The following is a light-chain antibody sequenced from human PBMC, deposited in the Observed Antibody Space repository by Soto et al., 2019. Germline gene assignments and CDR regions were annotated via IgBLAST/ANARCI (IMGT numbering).Light chain of an antibody. J-gene: IGKJ1*01. V-gene: IGKV3-15*01. CDR1: QSVSSN. Sequence: EIVMTQSPATLSVSPGERATLSCRASQSVSSNLAWYQQKPGQAPRLLIYGASPRATGIPARFSGSGSGPEFTLTLSSLQSEEFAVYYCQQYNSWPRTFGQGTKVEIK. CDR3: QQYNSWPRT. CDR2: GAS.